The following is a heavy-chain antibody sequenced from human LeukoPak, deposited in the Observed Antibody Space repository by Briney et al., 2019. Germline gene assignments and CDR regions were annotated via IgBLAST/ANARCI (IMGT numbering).Heavy chain of an antibody. Sequence: NPSETLSLTCTVSGYSISSGYYWSWIRQPAGKGLEWIGRIYTSGTTHYNPSLKSRVTMSVDTSKNQFSLNLSSVTAADTAVYYCARFSSIAAAFDYWGLGTLVTVSS. D-gene: IGHD6-13*01. J-gene: IGHJ4*02. CDR3: ARFSSIAAAFDY. CDR2: IYTSGTT. V-gene: IGHV4-4*07. CDR1: GYSISSGYY.